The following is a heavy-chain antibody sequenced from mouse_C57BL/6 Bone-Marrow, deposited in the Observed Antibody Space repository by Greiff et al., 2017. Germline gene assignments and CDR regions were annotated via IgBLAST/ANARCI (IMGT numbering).Heavy chain of an antibody. CDR2: IDPETGGT. CDR1: GYTFTDYE. CDR3: TRGGVTVVFDY. Sequence: QVQLQQSGAELVRPGASVTLSCKASGYTFTDYEMHWVKQTPVHGLEWIGAIDPETGGTAYNQKFKGKAILTADKSSSTAYMELRSLTSEDSAVYYCTRGGVTVVFDYWGEDTTLTVSS. J-gene: IGHJ2*01. V-gene: IGHV1-15*01. D-gene: IGHD1-1*01.